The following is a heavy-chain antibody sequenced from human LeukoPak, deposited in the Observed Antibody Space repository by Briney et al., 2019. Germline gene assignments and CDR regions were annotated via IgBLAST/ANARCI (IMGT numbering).Heavy chain of an antibody. CDR3: AKGSSSSWYSVEY. D-gene: IGHD6-13*01. CDR1: GFTFSSYE. V-gene: IGHV3-23*01. CDR2: ISGSGTST. Sequence: GGSLRLSCAASGFTFSSYEMNWVRQAPGKGLEWVSGISGSGTSTYYADSVKGRFTLSRDNSKNTLYLQMNSLRAEDTAVYYCAKGSSSSWYSVEYWGQGTLVTVSS. J-gene: IGHJ4*02.